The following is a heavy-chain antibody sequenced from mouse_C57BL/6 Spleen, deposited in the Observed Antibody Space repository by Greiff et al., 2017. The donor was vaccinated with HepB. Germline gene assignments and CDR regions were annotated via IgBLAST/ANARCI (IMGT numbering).Heavy chain of an antibody. J-gene: IGHJ1*03. V-gene: IGHV3-6*01. D-gene: IGHD2-14*01. Sequence: EVKLMESGPGLVKPSQSLSLTCSVTGYSITSGYYWNWIRQFPGNKLEWMGYISYDGSNNYNPSLKNRIPITRDTSKNQFFLKLNSVTTEDTATYYCAREEVYWYFDVWGTGTTVTVSS. CDR3: AREEVYWYFDV. CDR1: GYSITSGYY. CDR2: ISYDGSN.